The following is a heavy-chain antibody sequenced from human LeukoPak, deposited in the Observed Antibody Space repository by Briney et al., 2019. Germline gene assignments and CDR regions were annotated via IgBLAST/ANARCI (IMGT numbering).Heavy chain of an antibody. CDR1: GGSISSSYW. Sequence: PSETLSLACGVSGGSISSSYWWSWVRQPPGKGLEWIGEIYHSGSTNYNPSLKSRVTISMDKSKNQFSLKLSSVTAADTAVYYCARLDGRDRGYYYGVRPNNWGQGTLVTVSS. CDR2: IYHSGST. V-gene: IGHV4-4*02. CDR3: ARLDGRDRGYYYGVRPNN. D-gene: IGHD3-10*01. J-gene: IGHJ4*02.